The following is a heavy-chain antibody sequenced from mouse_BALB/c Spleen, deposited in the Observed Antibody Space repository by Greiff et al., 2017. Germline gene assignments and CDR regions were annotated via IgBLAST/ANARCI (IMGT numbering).Heavy chain of an antibody. V-gene: IGHV5-6-5*01. CDR3: ARGPYGNPFDY. CDR2: ISSGGST. Sequence: EVKLVESGGGLVKPGGSLKLSCAASGFTFSSYAMSWVRQTPEKRLEWVASISSGGSTYYPDIVKGRFTISRDNARNILYLQMSSLRSEDTAMYYCARGPYGNPFDYWGQGTTLTVSS. CDR1: GFTFSSYA. D-gene: IGHD2-10*02. J-gene: IGHJ2*01.